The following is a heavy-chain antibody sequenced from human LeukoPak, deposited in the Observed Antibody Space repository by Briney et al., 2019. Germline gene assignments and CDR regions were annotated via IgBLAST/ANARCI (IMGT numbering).Heavy chain of an antibody. D-gene: IGHD3-10*01. Sequence: SSQTLSLTCTVSGGSISSGSYYWSWIRQPAGKGLEWIGRIYTSGSTNYNPSLKSRVTISVDTSKNQFSLKLSSVTAADTAVYYCARHSSAPMVRGVINPRGWSSWGQGTLVTVSS. CDR3: ARHSSAPMVRGVINPRGWSS. CDR2: IYTSGST. CDR1: GGSISSGSYY. V-gene: IGHV4-61*02. J-gene: IGHJ5*02.